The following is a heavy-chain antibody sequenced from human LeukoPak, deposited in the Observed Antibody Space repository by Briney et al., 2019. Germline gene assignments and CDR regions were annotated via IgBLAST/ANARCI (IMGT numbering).Heavy chain of an antibody. D-gene: IGHD5-24*01. CDR2: FDPEDGET. J-gene: IGHJ4*02. CDR1: GYTLTELS. V-gene: IGHV1-24*01. Sequence: ASVKVSCKVSGYTLTELSMHWVRQAPGKGLEWTGGFDPEDGETIYAQKFQGRVTMTEDTSTDTAYMELSSLRSEDTAVYYCARDTGDGYNLYYFDYWGQGTLVTVSS. CDR3: ARDTGDGYNLYYFDY.